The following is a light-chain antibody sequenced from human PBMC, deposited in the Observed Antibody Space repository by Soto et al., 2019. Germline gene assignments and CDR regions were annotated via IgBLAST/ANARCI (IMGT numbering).Light chain of an antibody. V-gene: IGLV1-40*01. CDR3: QSYDTSLSVV. J-gene: IGLJ2*01. CDR2: ANS. CDR1: SSNIGAGYD. Sequence: VLTQPPSVSGAPGQRVTISCTGSSSNIGAGYDVHWYQQLPGTAPKLLMYANSNRPSGVPDRFSGSKSGTSASLAITGLQAEDEADYYCQSYDTSLSVVFGGGTQLTVL.